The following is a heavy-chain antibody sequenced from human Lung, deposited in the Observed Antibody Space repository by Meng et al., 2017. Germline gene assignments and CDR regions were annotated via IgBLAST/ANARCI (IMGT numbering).Heavy chain of an antibody. CDR2: ISSTGDST. J-gene: IGHJ5*02. V-gene: IGHV3-23*01. CDR3: AKEAAMAS. CDR1: GFTFTAFS. Sequence: VQLMGSGGGLVQPGGSRRLSCAASGFTFTAFSMTWVRQAPGKGLEWVSTISSTGDSTFYPDSVKGRFIVPRDNSKNTLYLQMNSLRAEDTAIYYCAKEAAMASWGQGTLVTVSS. D-gene: IGHD5-18*01.